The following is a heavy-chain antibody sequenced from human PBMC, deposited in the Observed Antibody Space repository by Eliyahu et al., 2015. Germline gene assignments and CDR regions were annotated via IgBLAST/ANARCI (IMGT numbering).Heavy chain of an antibody. V-gene: IGHV4-59*01. Sequence: QVQLQESGPGLVKPSETLSLTCTVSGGSISSYYCSWIRQPPGKGLEWIGYIYYSGSTNYNPSLKSRVTISVDTSKNQFSLKLSSVTAADTAVYYCARGRRGTSLDYWGQGTLVTVSS. J-gene: IGHJ4*02. CDR3: ARGRRGTSLDY. D-gene: IGHD2-2*01. CDR1: GGSISSYY. CDR2: IYYSGST.